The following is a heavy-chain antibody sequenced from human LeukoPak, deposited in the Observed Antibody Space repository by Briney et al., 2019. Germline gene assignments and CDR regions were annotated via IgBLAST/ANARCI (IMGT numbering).Heavy chain of an antibody. CDR1: GGSISSSSYY. Sequence: SETLSLTCTVSGGSISSSSYYWGWIRQPPGKGLEWIGSIYYSGSTYYNPSLKSRVTISVDTSKNQFSLKLSSVTAADTAVYYCARTLRKYYYDSSGSPGIWFDPWGQGTLVTVSS. V-gene: IGHV4-39*07. D-gene: IGHD3-22*01. CDR2: IYYSGST. CDR3: ARTLRKYYYDSSGSPGIWFDP. J-gene: IGHJ5*02.